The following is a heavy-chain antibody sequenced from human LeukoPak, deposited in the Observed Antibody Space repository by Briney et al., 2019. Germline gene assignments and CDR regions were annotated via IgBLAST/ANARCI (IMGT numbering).Heavy chain of an antibody. D-gene: IGHD3-22*01. CDR1: GGSISSYY. CDR2: IYYSGST. V-gene: IGHV4-59*01. J-gene: IGHJ3*02. CDR3: ARGLGIAVVLAFDI. Sequence: PSETLSLTCTVSGGSISSYYWSWIRQPPGKGLEWIGYIYYSGSTNYNPSLKSRVTISVDTSKNQFSLKLSSVTAADTAVYYCARGLGIAVVLAFDIWGQGTMVTVSS.